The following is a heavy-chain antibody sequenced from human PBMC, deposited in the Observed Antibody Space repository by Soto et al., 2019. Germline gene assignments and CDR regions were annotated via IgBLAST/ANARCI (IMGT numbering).Heavy chain of an antibody. J-gene: IGHJ6*02. V-gene: IGHV1-69*13. CDR2: TIPILGTA. CDR1: GGTFSSFA. CDR3: PRRNALDI. Sequence: SVKVSCKAAGGTFSSFAINGVRQAPGQGPEWRGGTIPILGTANYAQKFQGRVTIIPDETTNPASLELTSLRSEDTAVYYCPRRNALDIWGQGTTVTVSS.